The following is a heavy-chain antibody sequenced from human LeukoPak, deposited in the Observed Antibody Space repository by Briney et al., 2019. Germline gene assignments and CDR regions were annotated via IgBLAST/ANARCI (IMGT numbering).Heavy chain of an antibody. Sequence: GGSLRLSCVGSGFTSIAYALTWARQAPGKGLEWVSGISGGGVTTYYADSVKGRFTISKDISENILYLQMSSLRVEDTAKYFCATGGDFFYSHWGQGTLVTVSS. D-gene: IGHD2-21*01. CDR1: GFTSIAYA. J-gene: IGHJ1*01. V-gene: IGHV3-23*01. CDR2: ISGGGVTT. CDR3: ATGGDFFYSH.